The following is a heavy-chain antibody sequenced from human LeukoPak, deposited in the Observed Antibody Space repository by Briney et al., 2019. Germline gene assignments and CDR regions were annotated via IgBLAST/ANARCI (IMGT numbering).Heavy chain of an antibody. CDR2: IIPILGIA. J-gene: IGHJ3*02. CDR1: GGTFSSYA. D-gene: IGHD6-19*01. Sequence: SVKVSCKATGGTFSSYAISWVRQAPGQGLEWMGRIIPILGIANYAQKFQGRVTITADKSTSTAYMELSSLRSEDTAVYYCARAGAVAGTYDAFDIWGQGTMVTVSS. CDR3: ARAGAVAGTYDAFDI. V-gene: IGHV1-69*04.